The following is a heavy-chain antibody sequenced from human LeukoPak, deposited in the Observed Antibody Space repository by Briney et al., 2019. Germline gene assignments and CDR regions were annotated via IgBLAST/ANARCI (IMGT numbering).Heavy chain of an antibody. CDR1: GFTFGSYE. CDR3: ARINFYDTSGYYYLGGWFDP. V-gene: IGHV3-48*03. J-gene: IGHJ5*02. D-gene: IGHD3-22*01. Sequence: GGSLRLSCAASGFTFGSYEMNWVRQAPGKGLEWVSYISSSDSTIYYADSVKGRFTISRDNAKNSLYLQMNSLRAEDTAVYYCARINFYDTSGYYYLGGWFDPWGQGTLVTVSS. CDR2: ISSSDSTI.